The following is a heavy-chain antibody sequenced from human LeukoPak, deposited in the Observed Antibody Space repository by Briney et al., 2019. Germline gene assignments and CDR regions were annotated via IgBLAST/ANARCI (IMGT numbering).Heavy chain of an antibody. CDR1: GFTFGDYA. V-gene: IGHV3-49*04. Sequence: GGSLRLPCTVSGFTFGDYAMSWVRQAPGKGREWVGFIRSKAYGGATEYAASVKGRFTISRDDSKSIVYLQMNSLNTEDTAVYYCTRTIEGAFDIWGQGTMVTVSS. CDR2: IRSKAYGGAT. D-gene: IGHD5-24*01. J-gene: IGHJ3*02. CDR3: TRTIEGAFDI.